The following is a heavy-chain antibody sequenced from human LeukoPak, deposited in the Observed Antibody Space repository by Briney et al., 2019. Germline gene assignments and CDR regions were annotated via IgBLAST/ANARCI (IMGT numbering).Heavy chain of an antibody. CDR2: IIPIFGTA. V-gene: IGHV1-69*05. CDR1: GGTFTNYA. J-gene: IGHJ5*02. D-gene: IGHD1-7*01. Sequence: ASVKVSCKAPGGTFTNYAFNWVRQAPGQGLEWMGRIIPIFGTANYAQKFQGRVTITTDESTSTAYMELSSLRSEDTAVYYCARAGLELREIDPWGQGTLVTVSS. CDR3: ARAGLELREIDP.